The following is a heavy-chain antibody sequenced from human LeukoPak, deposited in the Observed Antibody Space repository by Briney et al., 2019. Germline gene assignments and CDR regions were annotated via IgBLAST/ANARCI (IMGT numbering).Heavy chain of an antibody. CDR3: ARVSDSSGYFRGYFDY. D-gene: IGHD3-22*01. V-gene: IGHV1-2*02. Sequence: NFQGRVTMTSDTSINTAYLQLNSLTSDDTAVYYCARVSDSSGYFRGYFDYWGQGTLVTVSS. J-gene: IGHJ4*02.